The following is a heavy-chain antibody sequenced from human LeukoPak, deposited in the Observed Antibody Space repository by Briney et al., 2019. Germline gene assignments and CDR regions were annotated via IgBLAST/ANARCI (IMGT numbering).Heavy chain of an antibody. CDR3: AKGSSSWYTGTVDAFDI. Sequence: PGRSLRLSCAASGFTFSSYGMHWVRQAPGKGLEWVAVIPYDGSNKYYADSAKGRFTISRDNSKNTLYLQMNSLRAEDTAVYYCAKGSSSWYTGTVDAFDIWGQGTMVTVSS. D-gene: IGHD6-13*01. CDR1: GFTFSSYG. CDR2: IPYDGSNK. J-gene: IGHJ3*02. V-gene: IGHV3-30*18.